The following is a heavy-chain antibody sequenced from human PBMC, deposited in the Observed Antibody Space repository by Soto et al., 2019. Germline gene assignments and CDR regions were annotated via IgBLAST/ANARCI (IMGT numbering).Heavy chain of an antibody. CDR1: GGSISSSSYY. CDR2: IYYSGST. V-gene: IGHV4-39*01. Sequence: QLQLQESGPGLVKPSETLSLTCTVSGGSISSSSYYWGWIRQPPGKGLEWIGSIYYSGSTYYNPSLKSRVTISVDTSKNQFSLKLSSVTAADTAVYYCARQLYCSSTSCYARWFDPWGQGTLVTVSS. CDR3: ARQLYCSSTSCYARWFDP. D-gene: IGHD2-2*01. J-gene: IGHJ5*02.